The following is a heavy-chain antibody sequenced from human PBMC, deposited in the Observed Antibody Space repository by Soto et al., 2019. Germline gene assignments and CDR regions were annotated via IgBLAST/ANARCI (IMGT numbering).Heavy chain of an antibody. V-gene: IGHV3-48*02. CDR1: GFTFSSYW. CDR3: ARGFRGWYDYYYYGIDG. CDR2: ISSSSSTI. D-gene: IGHD6-19*01. Sequence: GSLRLSCAASGFTFSSYWMHWVRQAPGKGLEWVSYISSSSSTIYYADSVKGRFTISRDNAKNSLYLQMNSLRDEDTAVYYWARGFRGWYDYYYYGIDGWGQGTTVTVSS. J-gene: IGHJ6*02.